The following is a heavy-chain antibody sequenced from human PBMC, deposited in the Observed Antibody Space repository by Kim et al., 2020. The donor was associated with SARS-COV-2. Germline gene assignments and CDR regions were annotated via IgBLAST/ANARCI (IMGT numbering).Heavy chain of an antibody. CDR1: GGTFSSYA. Sequence: SVKVSCKASGGTFSSYAISWVRQAPGQGLEWMGGIIPIFGTANYAQKFQGRVTITADESTSTAYMELSSLRSEDTAVYYCARTNAEYDILTGYPTTFDYWGHGTLVTVSS. CDR3: ARTNAEYDILTGYPTTFDY. D-gene: IGHD3-9*01. V-gene: IGHV1-69*13. CDR2: IIPIFGTA. J-gene: IGHJ4*01.